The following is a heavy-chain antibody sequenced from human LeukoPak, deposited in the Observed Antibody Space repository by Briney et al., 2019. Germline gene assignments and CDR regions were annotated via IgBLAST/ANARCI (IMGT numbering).Heavy chain of an antibody. CDR3: VRGEGWYFGL. V-gene: IGHV3-7*01. J-gene: IGHJ2*01. CDR2: IKLDGSEK. CDR1: GYTSSSYW. Sequence: TGGSLRLSCADSGYTSSSYWMNWVRQAPGKGLEWVANIKLDGSEKYYVDSVKGRFTISRDNAKNSLYLQMDSLRLEDTAVYYCVRGEGWYFGLRGRGTMVAVSS.